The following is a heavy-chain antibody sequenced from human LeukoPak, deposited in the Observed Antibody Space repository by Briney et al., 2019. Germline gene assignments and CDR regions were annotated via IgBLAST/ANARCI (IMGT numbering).Heavy chain of an antibody. D-gene: IGHD6-19*01. CDR2: ILYTGNT. CDR1: GDSISTYY. V-gene: IGHV4-59*08. CDR3: ARGGSSGWYY. J-gene: IGHJ4*02. Sequence: PSETLSLTCTVSGDSISTYYWSWIRQSPEKGLEWIGYILYTGNTNYNPSLKSRVTISVDTSKNQFSLKLSSVTAADTAAYYCARGGSSGWYYLGQGTLVTVSS.